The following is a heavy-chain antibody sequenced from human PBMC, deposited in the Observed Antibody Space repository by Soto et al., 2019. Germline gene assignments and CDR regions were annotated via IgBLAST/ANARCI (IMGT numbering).Heavy chain of an antibody. CDR3: AKGGAYGDDY. CDR1: GYTFSSYG. D-gene: IGHD4-17*01. Sequence: QVQLVESGGGVVQPGRSLRLSCAASGYTFSSYGMYWVRQAPGKGLEWVAVISNDGSNKYYADSGEGRFSISRDNSKNTLYLQMNSLRIEDTAVYYCAKGGAYGDDYWGEGTLVTVSS. CDR2: ISNDGSNK. V-gene: IGHV3-30*18. J-gene: IGHJ4*02.